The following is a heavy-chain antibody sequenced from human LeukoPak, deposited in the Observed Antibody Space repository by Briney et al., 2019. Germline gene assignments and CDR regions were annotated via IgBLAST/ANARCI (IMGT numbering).Heavy chain of an antibody. J-gene: IGHJ6*02. Sequence: GESLKISCKGSGYSFTSYWIGWVRQMPGKGLEWMGIIYPGDSDTRYSPSFQGQVTIPADKSISTAYLQWSSLKASDTAMYYCARGDQLYYYGMDVWGQGTTVTVSS. CDR1: GYSFTSYW. CDR3: ARGDQLYYYGMDV. D-gene: IGHD2-2*01. V-gene: IGHV5-51*01. CDR2: IYPGDSDT.